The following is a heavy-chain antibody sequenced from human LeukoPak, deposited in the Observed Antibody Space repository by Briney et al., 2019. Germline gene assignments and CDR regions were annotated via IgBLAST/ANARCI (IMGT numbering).Heavy chain of an antibody. CDR2: ISSSSSYI. Sequence: GGSLRLSCAASGFTLSSYAMSWVRQGPGEGLEWVSAISSSSSYIYYADSVKGRFTFSRDNAKNSLSLQMNSLRAEDTAVYYCARDGEVGVGRWFDPWGQGTLVTVSS. CDR3: ARDGEVGVGRWFDP. J-gene: IGHJ5*02. D-gene: IGHD1-26*01. CDR1: GFTLSSYA. V-gene: IGHV3-21*04.